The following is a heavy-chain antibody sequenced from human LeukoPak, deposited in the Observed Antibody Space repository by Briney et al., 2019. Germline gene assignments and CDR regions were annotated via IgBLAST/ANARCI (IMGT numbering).Heavy chain of an antibody. CDR3: ARVPPYYDFWSGPYYMDV. CDR2: INTDGSST. V-gene: IGHV3-74*01. CDR1: GFTFSSYW. D-gene: IGHD3-3*01. Sequence: GGSLRLSCAASGFTFSSYWMHWVRQAPGKGLVWVSRINTDGSSTSYADSVKGRFTISRDNAKNTLYLQMNSLRAEDTAVYYCARVPPYYDFWSGPYYMDVWGKGTTVTVSS. J-gene: IGHJ6*03.